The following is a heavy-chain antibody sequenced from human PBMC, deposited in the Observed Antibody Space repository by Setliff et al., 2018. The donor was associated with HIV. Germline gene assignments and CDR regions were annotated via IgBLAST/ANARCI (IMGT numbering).Heavy chain of an antibody. CDR3: AREVVVGATGGMDV. D-gene: IGHD1-26*01. J-gene: IGHJ6*02. CDR2: IYHSGST. Sequence: PSETLSLTCTVSGGSISNSRYYWSWIRQPPGKGLEWLGNIYHSGSTYYNPSLKRRVTISVDTSKNQFSLKLSSVTAADTAVYYWAREVVVGATGGMDVWGQGTTVTVSS. V-gene: IGHV4-39*07. CDR1: GGSISNSRYY.